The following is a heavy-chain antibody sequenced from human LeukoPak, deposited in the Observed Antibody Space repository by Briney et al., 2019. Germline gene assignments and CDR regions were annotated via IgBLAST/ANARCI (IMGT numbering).Heavy chain of an antibody. CDR2: ISTDGSYK. V-gene: IGHV3-30-3*01. D-gene: IGHD1-26*01. CDR3: ARETGSPGAFDI. Sequence: GTSLRLSCAASGFTFSNHDQNWVRQAPGQGLEWKTGISTDGSYKSYAGSVKGRFTISRDNSKNTLYLQMNSLRAEDTAVYYCARETGSPGAFDIWGQGTMVTVSS. CDR1: GFTFSNHD. J-gene: IGHJ3*02.